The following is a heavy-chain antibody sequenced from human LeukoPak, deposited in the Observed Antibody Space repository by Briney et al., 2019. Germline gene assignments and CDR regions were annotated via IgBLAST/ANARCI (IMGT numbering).Heavy chain of an antibody. J-gene: IGHJ6*02. CDR1: GGTFSSYA. V-gene: IGHV1-69*13. CDR3: SSSGYTYYYYYYYGMDV. CDR2: IIPIFGTA. Sequence: ASVKVSCKASGGTFSSYAISWVRQAPGQGLEWMGGIIPIFGTANYAQKFQGRVTITADESTSTAYMELSSLGSEDTAVYYCSSSGYTYYYYYYYGMDVWGQGTTATVSS. D-gene: IGHD3-22*01.